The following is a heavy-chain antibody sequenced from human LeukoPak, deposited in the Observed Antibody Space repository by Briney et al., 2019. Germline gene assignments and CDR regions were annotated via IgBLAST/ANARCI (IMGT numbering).Heavy chain of an antibody. Sequence: GGSLRLSCGASGFTFSSRTMNWVRQAPGKGLEWVSTITNDGVATYYADSVRGRFTVSIDNSRNTLYLQMNSLRVEDTAVYYCAPRGIGGVDWFDPWGQGTLVTVSS. J-gene: IGHJ5*02. CDR3: APRGIGGVDWFDP. CDR2: ITNDGVAT. CDR1: GFTFSSRT. D-gene: IGHD2-8*02. V-gene: IGHV3-23*01.